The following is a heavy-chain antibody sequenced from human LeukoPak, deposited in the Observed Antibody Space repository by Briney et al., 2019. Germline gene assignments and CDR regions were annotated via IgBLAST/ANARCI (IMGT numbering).Heavy chain of an antibody. CDR3: ARGGRLRANWFDP. D-gene: IGHD4-17*01. CDR2: TKQDGSEK. J-gene: IGHJ5*02. CDR1: GFTFSSYW. Sequence: GGSLRLSCAASGFTFSSYWMSWVRQAPGKGLEWVANTKQDGSEKYYVDSVKGRFTISRDNAKNSLYLQMNSLRAEDTAVYYCARGGRLRANWFDPWGQGTLVTVSS. V-gene: IGHV3-7*01.